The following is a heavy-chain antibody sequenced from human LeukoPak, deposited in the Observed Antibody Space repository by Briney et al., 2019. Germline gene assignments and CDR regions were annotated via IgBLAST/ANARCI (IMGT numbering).Heavy chain of an antibody. CDR3: ARDPDGSGSLVDAFDI. V-gene: IGHV1-18*01. J-gene: IGHJ3*02. CDR1: GYTFTSYG. Sequence: ASVKVSCKASGYTFTSYGISWVRQAPGQGLEWMGWISAYNGNTNYAQKLQGRVTMTTDTSTSTAYMELSSLRSEDTAVYYCARDPDGSGSLVDAFDIWGQGTMVTVSS. D-gene: IGHD3-10*01. CDR2: ISAYNGNT.